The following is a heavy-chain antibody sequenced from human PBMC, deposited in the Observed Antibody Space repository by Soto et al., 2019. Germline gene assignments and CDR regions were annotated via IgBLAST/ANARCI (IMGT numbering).Heavy chain of an antibody. J-gene: IGHJ6*02. CDR1: GGSISSGSYY. V-gene: IGHV4-39*01. CDR2: IYYSGST. Sequence: SETLSLTCTVSGGSISSGSYYWGWIRQPPGKGLEWIGSIYYSGSTYYNPSLKSRVTISVDTSKNQFSLKLSSVTAADTAVYYCARQTIAALYGMDVWGQGTTVTVSS. CDR3: ARQTIAALYGMDV. D-gene: IGHD6-13*01.